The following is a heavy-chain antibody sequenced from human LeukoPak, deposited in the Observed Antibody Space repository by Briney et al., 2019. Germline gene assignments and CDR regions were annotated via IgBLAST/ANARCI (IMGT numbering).Heavy chain of an antibody. D-gene: IGHD3-10*02. Sequence: GGSLRLSCAASGFTFNSYPMHWVRQAPGKGLEWVSYISSSGSTIYYADSVKGRFTISRDNAKNSLYLQMNSLRAEDTAVYYCAELGITMIGGVWGKGTTVTISS. CDR2: ISSSGSTI. CDR3: AELGITMIGGV. CDR1: GFTFNSYP. V-gene: IGHV3-48*04. J-gene: IGHJ6*04.